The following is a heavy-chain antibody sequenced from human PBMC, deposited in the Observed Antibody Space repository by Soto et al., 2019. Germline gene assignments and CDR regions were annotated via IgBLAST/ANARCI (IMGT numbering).Heavy chain of an antibody. D-gene: IGHD3-10*01. CDR2: ISYDGSNK. J-gene: IGHJ6*02. CDR1: GFTFSSYG. CDR3: AKGTYYYGSGIGGYYGMDV. V-gene: IGHV3-30*18. Sequence: QVQLVESGGGVVQPGRSLRLSCAASGFTFSSYGMHWVRQAPGKGLEWVAVISYDGSNKYYADSVKGRFTISRDNSKNTLYLQMNSLRAEDTAVYYCAKGTYYYGSGIGGYYGMDVWGQGTTVTVSS.